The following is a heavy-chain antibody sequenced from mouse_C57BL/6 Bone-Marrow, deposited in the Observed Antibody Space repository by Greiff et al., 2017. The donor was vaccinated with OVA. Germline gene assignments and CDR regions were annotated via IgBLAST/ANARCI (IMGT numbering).Heavy chain of an antibody. J-gene: IGHJ2*01. V-gene: IGHV1-78*01. Sequence: QVQLQQSDAELVKPGASVKISCKVSGYTFTDYTIHWMKQRPEQGLEWIGSIYPRDGSTNYNEKFKGKATLPADKSSITAYMQLNNLTSEDSAVYFCARRWRGTGYFDYWGQGTTLTVSS. D-gene: IGHD1-1*02. CDR1: GYTFTDYT. CDR2: IYPRDGST. CDR3: ARRWRGTGYFDY.